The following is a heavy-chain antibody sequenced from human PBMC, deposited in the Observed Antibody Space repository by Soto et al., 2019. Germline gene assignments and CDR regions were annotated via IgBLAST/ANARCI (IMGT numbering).Heavy chain of an antibody. J-gene: IGHJ6*03. V-gene: IGHV4-59*01. D-gene: IGHD6-6*01. CDR1: GGSISSYY. CDR3: ARDSVSIAARSDYYYYMDV. CDR2: IYYSGST. Sequence: QVQLQESGPGLVKPSETLSLTCTVSGGSISSYYWSWIRQPPGKGLEWIGYIYYSGSTNYNPSLKSRVTISVDTSKNQFSLKLSSVTAADTAVYYCARDSVSIAARSDYYYYMDVWGKGTTVTVSS.